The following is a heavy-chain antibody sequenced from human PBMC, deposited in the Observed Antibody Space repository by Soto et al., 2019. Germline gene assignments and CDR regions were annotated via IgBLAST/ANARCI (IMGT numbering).Heavy chain of an antibody. D-gene: IGHD6-13*01. CDR3: ARAAVGAAAGRLAPSYYYYGMDV. V-gene: IGHV3-48*02. J-gene: IGHJ6*02. CDR2: ISSSSSTI. Sequence: GGSLRLSCAASGFTFSSYSMNWVRQAPGKGLEWVSYISSSSSTIYYADSVKGRFTISRDNAKNSLYLQMNSLRDEDTAVYYCARAAVGAAAGRLAPSYYYYGMDVWGQGTTVTVSS. CDR1: GFTFSSYS.